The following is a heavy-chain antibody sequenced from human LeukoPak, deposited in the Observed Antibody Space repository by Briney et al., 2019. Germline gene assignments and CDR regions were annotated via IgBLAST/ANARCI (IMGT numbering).Heavy chain of an antibody. Sequence: ASVKVSCKASGFTFSGHYMHWVRQAPGQGLEWMGWINGDSGGAHYAQKFQGRVTMSRDTSISTVYMELSSLTSGDTAVYFCARDGLTAIDYWGQGTLVTVSS. CDR2: INGDSGGA. D-gene: IGHD5-18*01. CDR3: ARDGLTAIDY. CDR1: GFTFSGHY. V-gene: IGHV1-2*02. J-gene: IGHJ4*02.